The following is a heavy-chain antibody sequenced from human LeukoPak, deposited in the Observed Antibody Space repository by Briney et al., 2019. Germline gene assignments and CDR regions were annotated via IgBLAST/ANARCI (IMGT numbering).Heavy chain of an antibody. CDR2: ISYDGSNR. J-gene: IGHJ4*02. V-gene: IGHV3-30-3*01. D-gene: IGHD3-16*02. CDR1: GFTFSSYW. Sequence: PGGSLRLSCAASGFTFSSYWMSWVRRAPGKGLEGVALISYDGSNRYYADSVKGRFTISRDNSNNMLFLQMNSLRAEDTAVYYCAREVVDYVWGSYRPRVFDYWGQGTLVTVSS. CDR3: AREVVDYVWGSYRPRVFDY.